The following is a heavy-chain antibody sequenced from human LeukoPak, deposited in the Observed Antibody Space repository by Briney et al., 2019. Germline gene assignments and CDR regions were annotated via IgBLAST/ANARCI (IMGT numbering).Heavy chain of an antibody. Sequence: PGGSLRLSCAASGFSFSDSWMTWVRQAPGKGLEWVANIEQYGSEKNYVDSVKGRFTISRDNAKNSLYLQMNILRAEDTAVYYCAKGSGYSSSWGQGTLVTVSS. CDR1: GFSFSDSW. CDR3: AKGSGYSSS. CDR2: IEQYGSEK. J-gene: IGHJ4*02. D-gene: IGHD6-13*01. V-gene: IGHV3-7*05.